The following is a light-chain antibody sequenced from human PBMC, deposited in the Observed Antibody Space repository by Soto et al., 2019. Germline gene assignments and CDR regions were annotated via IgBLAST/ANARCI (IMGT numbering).Light chain of an antibody. CDR2: DVS. J-gene: IGLJ1*01. CDR3: SSYTSSSTLCV. Sequence: QSALTQPASVSXSPGQSITISCTGTSSDVGGYNYVSWYQQHPGKAPKLMIYDVSNRPSGVSNRFSGSKSGNTASLTISGLQAEDEADYYCSSYTSSSTLCVFGTGTKVTVL. V-gene: IGLV2-14*01. CDR1: SSDVGGYNY.